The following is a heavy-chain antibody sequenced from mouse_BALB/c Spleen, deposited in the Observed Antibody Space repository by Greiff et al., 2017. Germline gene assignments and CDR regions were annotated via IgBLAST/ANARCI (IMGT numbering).Heavy chain of an antibody. J-gene: IGHJ2*01. D-gene: IGHD2-4*01. Sequence: DVQLVESGGGLVQPGGSRKLSCAASGFTFSSFGMHWVRQAPEKGLEWVAYISSGSSTIYYADTVKGRFTISRDNPKNTLFLQMTSLRSEDTAMYYCARSGIYYDYFDYWGQGTTLTVSS. CDR1: GFTFSSFG. V-gene: IGHV5-17*02. CDR2: ISSGSSTI. CDR3: ARSGIYYDYFDY.